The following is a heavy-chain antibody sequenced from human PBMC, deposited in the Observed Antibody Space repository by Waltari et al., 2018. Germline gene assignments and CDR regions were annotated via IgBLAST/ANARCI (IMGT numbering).Heavy chain of an antibody. CDR2: IYYSGST. CDR1: Y. CDR3: ANGGAVYYFDY. D-gene: IGHD3-16*01. J-gene: IGHJ4*02. Sequence: YWGWIRQPPGKGLEWIGSIYYSGSTYYNPSLKSRVTISVDTSKNQFSLKLSSVTAADTAVYYCANGGAVYYFDYWGQGTLVTVSS. V-gene: IGHV4-39*01.